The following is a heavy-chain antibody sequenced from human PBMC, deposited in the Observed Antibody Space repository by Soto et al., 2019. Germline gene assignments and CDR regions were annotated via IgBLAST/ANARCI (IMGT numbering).Heavy chain of an antibody. CDR3: ATDRTGAVAEHYGMDV. V-gene: IGHV3-30*03. D-gene: IGHD6-19*01. J-gene: IGHJ6*02. CDR2: ISYDGSNK. CDR1: GFTFSSYG. Sequence: GSLLRACAASGFTFSSYGMHWVRQAPGKGLEWVAVISYDGSNKYYADSVKGRFTISRDNSKNTLYLQMNSLRAEDTAVYYCATDRTGAVAEHYGMDVWGQGTTVTVYS.